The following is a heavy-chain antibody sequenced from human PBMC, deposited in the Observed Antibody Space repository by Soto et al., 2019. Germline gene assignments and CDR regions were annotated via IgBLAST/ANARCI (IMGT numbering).Heavy chain of an antibody. CDR2: ISSDGSKK. CDR3: ARWRSGYLTLFDP. Sequence: QVQLVESGGGVVQPGRSLRVSCAASGFTFSTYGMHWVRQAPGKGLEWVAVISSDGSKKYYGMSVKGRFTISRDNSKNTVHQEMTSLRAEDTAVYYCARWRSGYLTLFDPWGQGTLVTVSS. D-gene: IGHD3-3*01. CDR1: GFTFSTYG. V-gene: IGHV3-30*03. J-gene: IGHJ5*02.